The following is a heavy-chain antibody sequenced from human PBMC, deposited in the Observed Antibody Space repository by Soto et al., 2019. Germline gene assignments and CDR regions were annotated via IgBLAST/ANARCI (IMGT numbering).Heavy chain of an antibody. J-gene: IGHJ6*02. CDR1: GYTFTSYA. D-gene: IGHD3-16*01. CDR2: INAGNGNT. Sequence: ASVKVSCKASGYTFTSYAMHWVRQAPGQRLEWMGWINAGNGNTKYSQKFQGRVTITRDTSASTAYMELSSLRSEDTAVYYCVRPGSSLGGINYYYYYGMDVWGQGTTVTVSS. CDR3: VRPGSSLGGINYYYYYGMDV. V-gene: IGHV1-3*01.